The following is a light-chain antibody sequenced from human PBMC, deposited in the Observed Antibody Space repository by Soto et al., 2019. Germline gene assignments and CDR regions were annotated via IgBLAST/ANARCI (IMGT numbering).Light chain of an antibody. V-gene: IGKV1-39*01. CDR3: QQSYSTPLT. CDR2: AAS. Sequence: DIQMTQSPSSLSASVVDRVTITCRASEGISRYLIWYQQKAGKAPKVLIYAASSLQSGVTSRFSGSTSGTDFTLTISSLQPEAFAPYYGQQSYSTPLTFGQGTKLE. CDR1: EGISRY. J-gene: IGKJ2*01.